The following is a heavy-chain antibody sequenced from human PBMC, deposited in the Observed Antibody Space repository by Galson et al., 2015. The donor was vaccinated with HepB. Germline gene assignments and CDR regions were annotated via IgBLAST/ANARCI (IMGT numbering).Heavy chain of an antibody. V-gene: IGHV3-30*03. CDR3: AREMGDRSGNYYFDY. D-gene: IGHD6-19*01. CDR2: ISYDGSNK. CDR1: GFTFSSYG. Sequence: SLRLSCAASGFTFSSYGMHWVRQAPGKGLEWVAVISYDGSNKYYADSVKGRFTISRDNSKNTLYLQMNSLRAEDTAVYYCAREMGDRSGNYYFDYWGQGTLVTVSS. J-gene: IGHJ4*02.